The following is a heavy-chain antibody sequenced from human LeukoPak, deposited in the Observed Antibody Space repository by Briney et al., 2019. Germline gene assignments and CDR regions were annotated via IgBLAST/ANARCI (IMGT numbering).Heavy chain of an antibody. V-gene: IGHV3-23*01. J-gene: IGHJ4*02. CDR2: LSATGNIT. D-gene: IGHD6-13*01. Sequence: GGSLRLSCAGSGFTFKNYVMTWVGQAPGKGLEWVASLSATGNITYYADSVKGRFTVSRHNSNGTVFLQMTSLRAEDTAVFYCAKDSHPLSSSSWFFESWGQGTLVTVSS. CDR3: AKDSHPLSSSSWFFES. CDR1: GFTFKNYV.